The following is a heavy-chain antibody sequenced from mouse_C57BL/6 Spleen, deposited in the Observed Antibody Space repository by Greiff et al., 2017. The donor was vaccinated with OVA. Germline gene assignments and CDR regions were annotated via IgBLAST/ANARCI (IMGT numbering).Heavy chain of an antibody. J-gene: IGHJ1*03. V-gene: IGHV5-17*01. CDR1: GFTFSDYG. Sequence: EVQLVESGGGLVKPGGSLKLSCAASGFTFSDYGMHWVRQAPEKGLEWVAYISSGSSTIYYADTVKGRFTISRDNAKNTLFLQMTSLRSEDTAMYYCARSRLRDWYFDVWGTGTTVTVSS. CDR2: ISSGSSTI. CDR3: ARSRLRDWYFDV. D-gene: IGHD3-2*02.